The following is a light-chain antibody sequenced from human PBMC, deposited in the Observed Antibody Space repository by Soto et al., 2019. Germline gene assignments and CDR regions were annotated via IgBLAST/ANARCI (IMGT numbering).Light chain of an antibody. J-gene: IGLJ1*01. CDR3: CSYAGSYTYV. CDR1: SSDVGGYNY. V-gene: IGLV2-11*01. Sequence: QSVLTQPASVSGSPGQSITISCTGTSSDVGGYNYVSWFQQHPGKAPKLLLSSVSKRPSGVPDRFSGSKSGNTASLTISGLQAEDEADYYCCSYAGSYTYVFGTGTKLTVL. CDR2: SVS.